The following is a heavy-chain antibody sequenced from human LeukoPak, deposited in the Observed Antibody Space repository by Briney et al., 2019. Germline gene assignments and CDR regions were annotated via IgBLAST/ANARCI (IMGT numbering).Heavy chain of an antibody. Sequence: ASVKVSCKASGYTFTYRYLHWVRQAPGQALEWMGRIIPILGIANYAQKFQGRVTITADKSTSTAYMELSSLRSEDTAVYYCARAPTAMVGAESGAFDIWGQGTMVTVSS. D-gene: IGHD1-26*01. CDR1: GYTFTYRY. J-gene: IGHJ3*02. V-gene: IGHV1-69*02. CDR2: IIPILGIA. CDR3: ARAPTAMVGAESGAFDI.